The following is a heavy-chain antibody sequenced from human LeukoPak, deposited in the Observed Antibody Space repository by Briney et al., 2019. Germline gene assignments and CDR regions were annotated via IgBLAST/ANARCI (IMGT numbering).Heavy chain of an antibody. CDR1: GYTFTSYG. CDR3: AREAGYSSSWSPYYYYMDV. J-gene: IGHJ6*03. V-gene: IGHV1-18*01. CDR2: ISAYNGNT. D-gene: IGHD6-13*01. Sequence: ASVKVSCKASGYTFTSYGISWVRQAPGQGLEWMGWISAYNGNTNYAQKLQGRVTMTTDTSTSTAYMELRSLRSDDTAVYYCAREAGYSSSWSPYYYYMDVWGKGTTVTVSS.